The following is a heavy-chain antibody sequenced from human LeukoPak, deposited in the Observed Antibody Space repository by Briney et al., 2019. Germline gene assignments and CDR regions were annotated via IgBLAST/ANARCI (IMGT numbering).Heavy chain of an antibody. V-gene: IGHV4-39*01. Sequence: SETLSLTCTVSGGSISSGTYYWGWIRQPPGKGLECIGTINYSGSTSYNPSLKSRVTISVDTSKNQFSLKLTSVTAADTAVYYCAGTYRLRRFDPWGQGTLVTVSS. CDR1: GGSISSGTYY. D-gene: IGHD2-2*02. CDR3: AGTYRLRRFDP. CDR2: INYSGST. J-gene: IGHJ5*02.